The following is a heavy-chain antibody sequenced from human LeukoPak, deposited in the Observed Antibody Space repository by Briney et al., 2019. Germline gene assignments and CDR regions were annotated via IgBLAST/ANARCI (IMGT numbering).Heavy chain of an antibody. Sequence: SETLSLTCTVSGGSISSSSYYWGWIRQPAGKGLEWIGRMSTSGNTDYNPSLRSRVTMSVDTSKSQFSLKLSSVTAADTAVYYCASDSFYDSGGYFYYWGQGTLVTVSS. CDR2: MSTSGNT. CDR1: GGSISSSSYY. J-gene: IGHJ4*02. V-gene: IGHV4-61*02. D-gene: IGHD3-22*01. CDR3: ASDSFYDSGGYFYY.